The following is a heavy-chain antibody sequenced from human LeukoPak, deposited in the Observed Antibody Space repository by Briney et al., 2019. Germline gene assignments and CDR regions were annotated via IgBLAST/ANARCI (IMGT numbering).Heavy chain of an antibody. CDR3: PRRMSSGYFDNY. CDR1: GLTVSTNY. V-gene: IGHV3-66*04. CDR2: IYSGGDT. J-gene: IGHJ4*02. Sequence: PGGSLRLSCAASGLTVSTNYMSCVRQAPGKGLEWVSVIYSGGDTYYADSVKGRFTISRDNSKNTLYLQMNSLSAEDTPVYYSPRRMSSGYFDNYWGQGTLVNVAS. D-gene: IGHD3-22*01.